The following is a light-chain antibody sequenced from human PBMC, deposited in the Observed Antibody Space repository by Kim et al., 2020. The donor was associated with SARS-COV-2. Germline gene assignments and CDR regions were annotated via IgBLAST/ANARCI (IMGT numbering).Light chain of an antibody. CDR2: GAS. CDR1: QSVKKN. CDR3: HQYDNWPPFT. V-gene: IGKV3D-15*01. J-gene: IGKJ3*01. Sequence: VSPGASATLSRRSSQSVKKNIAWSQRPGQGPRLLIYGASTRATGIPARFSGSGSGTEFTLTITSLQSEDFAVYYCHQYDNWPPFTFGPGTKVDIK.